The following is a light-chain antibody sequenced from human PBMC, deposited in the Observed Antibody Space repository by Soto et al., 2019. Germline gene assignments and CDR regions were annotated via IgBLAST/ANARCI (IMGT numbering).Light chain of an antibody. CDR1: SSDVGGYNY. Sequence: QSALTQPASVSGSPGQSITLSCTGTSSDVGGYNYVSWYQQHPGKAPKLMIYEVSNRPSGVSNRFSGSKSGNTASLTISGLQAEDEADYYCGSYASNIYVFGTGTKLTVL. CDR2: EVS. J-gene: IGLJ1*01. V-gene: IGLV2-14*01. CDR3: GSYASNIYV.